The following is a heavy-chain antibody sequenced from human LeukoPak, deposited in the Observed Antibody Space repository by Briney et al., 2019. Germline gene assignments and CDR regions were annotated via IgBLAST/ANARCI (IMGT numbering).Heavy chain of an antibody. V-gene: IGHV3-21*01. Sequence: GGSLRLSCAASGFTFSSYSMNWVRQAPGKGLEGVSSISSSSSYIYYADSVKGRFTISRDNAKNSLYLQMNSLRAEDTAVYYCARLYCSSTRCPRSMDVWGQGTTVTVSS. D-gene: IGHD2-2*01. CDR1: GFTFSSYS. CDR3: ARLYCSSTRCPRSMDV. CDR2: ISSSSSYI. J-gene: IGHJ6*02.